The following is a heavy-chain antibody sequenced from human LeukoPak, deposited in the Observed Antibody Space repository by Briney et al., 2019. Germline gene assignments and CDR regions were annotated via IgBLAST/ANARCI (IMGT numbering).Heavy chain of an antibody. CDR2: IYYSGST. J-gene: IGHJ5*02. Sequence: SETLSLTCTVSGGSISSYYWSWIRQPPGKGLEWIGYIYYSGSTNYNPSLKSRVTISVDTSKNQSSLKLSSVTAADTAVYYCARGYYDILTGYYNWFDPWGQGTLVTVSS. CDR1: GGSISSYY. V-gene: IGHV4-59*01. CDR3: ARGYYDILTGYYNWFDP. D-gene: IGHD3-9*01.